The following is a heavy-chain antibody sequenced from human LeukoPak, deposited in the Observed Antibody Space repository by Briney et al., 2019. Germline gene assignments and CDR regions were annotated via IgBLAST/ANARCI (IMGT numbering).Heavy chain of an antibody. CDR1: GFTFSTYW. D-gene: IGHD6-19*01. J-gene: IGHJ4*02. CDR3: VRTRGWAYFDY. V-gene: IGHV3-7*01. Sequence: PGGSLRLSCAASGFTFSTYWMSWVRQAPGKGLEWVANIMQDGSDKYSVDSVRGRFTISGDNAKNSLYLQMDSLRAEDTAVYYCVRTRGWAYFDYWGQGTLVTVSS. CDR2: IMQDGSDK.